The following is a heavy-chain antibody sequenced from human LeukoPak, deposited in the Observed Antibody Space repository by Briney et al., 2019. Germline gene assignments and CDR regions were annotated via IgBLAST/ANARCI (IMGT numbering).Heavy chain of an antibody. CDR2: MNPNSGNT. V-gene: IGHV1-8*01. J-gene: IGHJ5*02. CDR3: ARGGYCSGGSCYVWFDP. CDR1: GYTFTSYD. D-gene: IGHD2-15*01. Sequence: ASVKVSCKASGYTFTSYDINWVRQATGQGLEWMGWMNPNSGNTGYAQKFLGRVTMTRNTSISTAYMELSSLRSEDTAVYYCARGGYCSGGSCYVWFDPWGQGTLVTVSS.